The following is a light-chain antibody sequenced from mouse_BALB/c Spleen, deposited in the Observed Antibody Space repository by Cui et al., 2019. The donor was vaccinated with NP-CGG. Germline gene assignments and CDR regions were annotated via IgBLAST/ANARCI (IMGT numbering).Light chain of an antibody. J-gene: IGLJ1*01. CDR1: TGAVTTSNY. V-gene: IGLV1*01. CDR2: GTN. Sequence: QAVVTQESVLTTSPGETVTLTCRSSTGAVTTSNYSNWVQEKPDHLFTGLIGGTNNRAPGVPARFSGSLIGDKAALTITGAQTEDEAIYFCALRYSNHWVFGGGTKLTVL. CDR3: ALRYSNHWV.